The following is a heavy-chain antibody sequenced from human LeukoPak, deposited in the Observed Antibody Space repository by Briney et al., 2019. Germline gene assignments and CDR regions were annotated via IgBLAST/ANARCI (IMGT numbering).Heavy chain of an antibody. CDR2: ISSSSSTI. Sequence: GGSLRLSCAASGFTFSSYSMNWVRQAPGKGLEWVSFISSSSSTIYYADSVKGRFTISRDNAKNSLYLQMNSLRAEDTAVYYCARDPGNVLPGTRGFDYWGQGTLVTVSS. J-gene: IGHJ4*02. CDR3: ARDPGNVLPGTRGFDY. CDR1: GFTFSSYS. D-gene: IGHD3-10*01. V-gene: IGHV3-48*01.